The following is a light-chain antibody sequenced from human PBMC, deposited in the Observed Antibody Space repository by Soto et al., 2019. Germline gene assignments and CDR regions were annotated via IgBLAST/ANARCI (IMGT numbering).Light chain of an antibody. V-gene: IGKV3-20*01. Sequence: EIVLTQSPATLSLSPGERATLSCRASQSVSSSYLAWYQQKPGQAPRLLIYDASSRATGIPDRFSGSGSGTDFTLTISRLEPEDFAVYYCQQYGSSPLTFGGGTKLEIK. J-gene: IGKJ2*01. CDR1: QSVSSSY. CDR2: DAS. CDR3: QQYGSSPLT.